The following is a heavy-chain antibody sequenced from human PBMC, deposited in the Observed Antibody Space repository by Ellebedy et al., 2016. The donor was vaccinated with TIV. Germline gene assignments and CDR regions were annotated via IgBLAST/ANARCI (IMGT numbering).Heavy chain of an antibody. J-gene: IGHJ4*02. CDR2: IYYSGSP. CDR3: ARGRANYDDSSGMHDFDQ. V-gene: IGHV4-39*07. Sequence: MPGGSLRLSCSVSGGFMSSSSSYWGWIRQPPGKGLEWIASIYYSGSPHYNSSLRSRGTISVDTSKKQFSVKLRSVTAADTAVYYCARGRANYDDSSGMHDFDQWGQGTLVTVSS. CDR1: GGFMSSSSSY. D-gene: IGHD3-22*01.